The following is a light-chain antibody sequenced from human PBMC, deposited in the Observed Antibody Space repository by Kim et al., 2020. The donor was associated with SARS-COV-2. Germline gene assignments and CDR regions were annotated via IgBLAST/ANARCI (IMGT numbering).Light chain of an antibody. Sequence: QSALTQPASVSGSPGQSITISCTGTSSDVGGYNSVSWYQQHPGKVPKLLIYDVNNRPSGVSNRFSGSKSGNTASPTISGLQAEDEADYYCSSYASGSTVVFGGGTQLTVL. CDR3: SSYASGSTVV. V-gene: IGLV2-14*03. CDR1: SSDVGGYNS. CDR2: DVN. J-gene: IGLJ2*01.